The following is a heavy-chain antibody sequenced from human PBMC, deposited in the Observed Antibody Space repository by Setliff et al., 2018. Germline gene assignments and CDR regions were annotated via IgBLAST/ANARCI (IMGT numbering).Heavy chain of an antibody. Sequence: PSETLSLTCAVYGGSFSGYYWSWIRQPPGKGLEWIGEINHSGSTNYNPSLKSRVTMSRDNAKNSLYLQMNSLRAEDTAVYYCARDGGEYWGQGTLVTVSS. CDR2: INHSGST. CDR1: GGSFSGYY. D-gene: IGHD3-16*01. CDR3: ARDGGEY. V-gene: IGHV4-34*01. J-gene: IGHJ4*02.